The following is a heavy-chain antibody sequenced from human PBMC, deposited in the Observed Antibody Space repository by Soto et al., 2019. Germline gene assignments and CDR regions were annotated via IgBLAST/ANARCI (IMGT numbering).Heavy chain of an antibody. Sequence: QVQLVESGGGVVQPGRSLRLSCAASGFTFSSYGMHWVRQAPGKGLEWVAVIWYDGSNKYYADSVKGRFTISRVNSKNTLYLQMNSLRAEDTAVYYCAVGLRWLQFWGQGTLVTVSS. CDR2: IWYDGSNK. CDR1: GFTFSSYG. CDR3: AVGLRWLQF. D-gene: IGHD5-12*01. V-gene: IGHV3-33*01. J-gene: IGHJ4*02.